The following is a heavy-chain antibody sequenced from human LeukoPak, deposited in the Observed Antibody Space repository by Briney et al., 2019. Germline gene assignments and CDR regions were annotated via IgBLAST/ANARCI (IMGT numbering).Heavy chain of an antibody. Sequence: SVKASCKASGGTFSSYAISWVRQAPGQGLEWMGRIIPILGIANYAQKFQGRVTITADKSTSTAYMELSSLRSEDTAVYYCAGSGSTAIGGYWGQGTLVTVSS. CDR2: IIPILGIA. CDR3: AGSGSTAIGGY. J-gene: IGHJ4*02. D-gene: IGHD2-21*02. V-gene: IGHV1-69*04. CDR1: GGTFSSYA.